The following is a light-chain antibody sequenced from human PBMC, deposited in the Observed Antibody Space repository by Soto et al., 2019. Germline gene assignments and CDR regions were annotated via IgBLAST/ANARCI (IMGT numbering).Light chain of an antibody. CDR3: QNYHLALGT. CDR2: GAS. V-gene: IGKV1-27*01. Sequence: DIRLTQSPSSLSASVDDTVTITCRASQDIINHLAWYQQRPGKVPNLLIYGASTLHSGVPSRFRGSGSGTHFTLTISSLQPEDVATYYCQNYHLALGTFGQGTRLEIK. J-gene: IGKJ5*01. CDR1: QDIINH.